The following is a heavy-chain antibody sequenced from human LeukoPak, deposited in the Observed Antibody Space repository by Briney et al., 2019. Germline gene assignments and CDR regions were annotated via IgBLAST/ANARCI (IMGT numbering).Heavy chain of an antibody. CDR1: GFTFSSYG. V-gene: IGHV3-30*02. J-gene: IGHJ4*02. CDR2: IRYDGSKK. Sequence: GGSLRLSCAASGFTFSSYGMDWVRQAPGKGLEWVAFIRYDGSKKYYADSVKGRSTLSRDNLKNTLYLQMNNLRAEDTAVYYCAKDRSGSYSFDYWGQGTLVTVSS. D-gene: IGHD1-26*01. CDR3: AKDRSGSYSFDY.